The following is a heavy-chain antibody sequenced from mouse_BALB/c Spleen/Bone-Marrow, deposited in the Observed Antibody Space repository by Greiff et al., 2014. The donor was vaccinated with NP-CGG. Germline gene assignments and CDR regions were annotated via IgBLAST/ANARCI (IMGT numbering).Heavy chain of an antibody. CDR2: ISGGGST. D-gene: IGHD2-1*01. CDR3: ARNPPYGNYEDYYAMDY. V-gene: IGHV2-6-4*01. Sequence: VQLQQSGPGLVAPSQSLSITCTVSGFSLSRYSVHWVRQPPGKGLEWLGMISGGGSTDYNSALKSRLSISKDNSKSQVFLKMNSLQTDDTAMYYCARNPPYGNYEDYYAMDYWGQGTSVTVSS. CDR1: GFSLSRYS. J-gene: IGHJ4*01.